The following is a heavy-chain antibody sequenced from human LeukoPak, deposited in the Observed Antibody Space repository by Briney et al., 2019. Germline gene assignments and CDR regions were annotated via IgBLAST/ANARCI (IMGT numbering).Heavy chain of an antibody. D-gene: IGHD2-15*01. CDR1: GGTFSSYA. J-gene: IGHJ1*01. Sequence: SVKVSCKASGGTFSSYAISWVRQAPGQGLEWMGGIIPIFGTANYAQKFQGRVTITADESTSTAYMELSSLRSEDTAVYYCANWGYCGGGSCYSDSNPLTAEYFQHWGQGTLVTVSS. CDR2: IIPIFGTA. CDR3: ANWGYCGGGSCYSDSNPLTAEYFQH. V-gene: IGHV1-69*01.